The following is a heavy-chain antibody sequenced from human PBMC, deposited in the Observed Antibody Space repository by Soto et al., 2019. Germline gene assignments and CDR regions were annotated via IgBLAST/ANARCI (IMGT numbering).Heavy chain of an antibody. CDR2: INPYNGNT. CDR1: GYTFTNYG. Sequence: QVQLVQSGAEVKKPGASVKVSCKASGYTFTNYGISWVRQAPGQGLEWMGWINPYNGNTNHAQKLQGRVTMTTDTSTRTAYMELRSLGSDDTAVYSCASRLAAAESVWGQGTLVTVSP. V-gene: IGHV1-18*01. CDR3: ASRLAAAESV. J-gene: IGHJ4*02. D-gene: IGHD6-13*01.